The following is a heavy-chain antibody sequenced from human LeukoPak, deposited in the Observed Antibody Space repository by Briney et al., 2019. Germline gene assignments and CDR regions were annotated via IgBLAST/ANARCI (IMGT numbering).Heavy chain of an antibody. CDR1: GYIFTDHF. D-gene: IGHD1-26*01. CDR2: IRPTDDAT. Sequence: ASVRVSCKASGYIFTDHFFHWVRQAPGQGLEWMGWIRPTDDATKVAQKFQGRVTLTRDTSISTVYMEMSGLRFDDTAMYYCARGRYRYSYDYWGQGTLVTVSS. CDR3: ARGRYRYSYDY. J-gene: IGHJ4*02. V-gene: IGHV1-2*02.